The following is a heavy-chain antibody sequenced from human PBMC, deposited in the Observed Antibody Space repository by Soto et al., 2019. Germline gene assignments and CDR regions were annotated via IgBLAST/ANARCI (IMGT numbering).Heavy chain of an antibody. CDR2: INSDGSTT. Sequence: EVPLMESGGGLVQPGGSLRLSCAASGFTFSSYWMHWVRQAPGKGLVWVSRINSDGSTTTYADSVKGRFTISRDNAKNTLYLQMNSLRAEDTAVYYCVRGEGGWETYWGQGTLVTVSS. CDR1: GFTFSSYW. V-gene: IGHV3-74*01. CDR3: VRGEGGWETY. D-gene: IGHD6-19*01. J-gene: IGHJ4*02.